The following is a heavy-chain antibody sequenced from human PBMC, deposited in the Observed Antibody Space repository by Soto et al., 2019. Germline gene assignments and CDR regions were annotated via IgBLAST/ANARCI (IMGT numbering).Heavy chain of an antibody. CDR1: GYSFTSYW. CDR2: IYLGDSDT. CDR3: ARQLPYYDILTGYYKGGSGYYYYYGMDV. V-gene: IGHV5-51*01. D-gene: IGHD3-9*01. J-gene: IGHJ6*02. Sequence: GESLKISCKGSGYSFTSYWIGWVRQMPGKGLEWMGIIYLGDSDTRYSPSFQGQVTISADKSISTAYLQWSSLKASDTAMYYCARQLPYYDILTGYYKGGSGYYYYYGMDVWGQGTTVTVSS.